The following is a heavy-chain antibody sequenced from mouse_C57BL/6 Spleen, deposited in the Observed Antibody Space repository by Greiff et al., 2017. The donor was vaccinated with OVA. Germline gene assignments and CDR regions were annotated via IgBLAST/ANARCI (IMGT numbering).Heavy chain of an antibody. Sequence: QVQLQQPGAELVKPGASVTMSCKASGYTFTSYWIPWVKQRPGQGLEWIGDIYPGSGSTNYNEKFKSKATLTVDTSSSTAYMQLSSLTSEDSAVYYCARSLGQGYYFDYWGQGTTLTVSS. V-gene: IGHV1-55*01. CDR2: IYPGSGST. CDR3: ARSLGQGYYFDY. D-gene: IGHD3-3*01. J-gene: IGHJ2*01. CDR1: GYTFTSYW.